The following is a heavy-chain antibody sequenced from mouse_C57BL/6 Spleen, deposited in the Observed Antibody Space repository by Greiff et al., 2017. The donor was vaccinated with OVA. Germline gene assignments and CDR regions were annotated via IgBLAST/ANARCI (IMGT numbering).Heavy chain of an antibody. V-gene: IGHV1-69*01. Sequence: VQLQQPGAELVMPGASVKLSCKASGYTFTSYWMHWVKQRPGQGLEWIGEIDPSDSYNNYNQKFQGKSTLTVDQSSTTAYMQLSRLTSEDSAVYYYARAHDYGSSYWYLDVWGTGTTVTVSS. CDR2: IDPSDSYN. J-gene: IGHJ1*03. CDR3: ARAHDYGSSYWYLDV. D-gene: IGHD1-1*01. CDR1: GYTFTSYW.